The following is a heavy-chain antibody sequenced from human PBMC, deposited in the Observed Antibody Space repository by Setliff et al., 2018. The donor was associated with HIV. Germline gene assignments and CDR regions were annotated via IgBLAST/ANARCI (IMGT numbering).Heavy chain of an antibody. J-gene: IGHJ4*02. CDR3: AKEDQRVTSVDY. V-gene: IGHV3-30*02. Sequence: PGGSLRLSCAASGFTFRNYGMHWVRQAPGKGLEWVAFIRLDGSDKFYADSVKGRFTISRDNSKNTLFLQMHSLRSEDTAVYYCAKEDQRVTSVDYWGQGTPVTVSS. CDR2: IRLDGSDK. D-gene: IGHD2-2*01. CDR1: GFTFRNYG.